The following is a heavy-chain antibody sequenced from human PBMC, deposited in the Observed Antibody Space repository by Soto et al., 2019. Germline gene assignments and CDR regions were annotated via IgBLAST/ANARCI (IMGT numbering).Heavy chain of an antibody. J-gene: IGHJ6*02. CDR1: GGTFSSYA. V-gene: IGHV1-69*12. D-gene: IGHD2-15*01. CDR2: IIPIFRTA. Sequence: QVQLVQSGAEVKKPGSSVKVSCKASGGTFSSYAISWVRQAPGQGLEWMGGIIPIFRTADSAQKFQGRVTITADASTSTAYMELSSLRSEDTAVYYCASVETQRYYYGMDVWGQGTTVTVSS. CDR3: ASVETQRYYYGMDV.